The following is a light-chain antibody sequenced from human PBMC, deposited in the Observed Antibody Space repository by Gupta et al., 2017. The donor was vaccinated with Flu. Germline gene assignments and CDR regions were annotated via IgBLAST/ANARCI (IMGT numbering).Light chain of an antibody. Sequence: DIQMTQSTSTLSASVGDRVTITCRASHSVSSWLAWYQQKPGKAPKLLIFKASSLESGVPARFSGSGSGTEFTLTISSLQPEDFATYYCQQYNSYSQTFGQGTRVEIK. CDR1: HSVSSW. CDR2: KAS. V-gene: IGKV1-5*03. CDR3: QQYNSYSQT. J-gene: IGKJ1*01.